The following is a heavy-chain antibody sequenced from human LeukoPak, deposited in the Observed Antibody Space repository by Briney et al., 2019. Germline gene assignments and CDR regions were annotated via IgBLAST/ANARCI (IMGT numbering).Heavy chain of an antibody. D-gene: IGHD3-3*01. Sequence: SETLSLTCTVSGGSISSYYWSWIRQPPGKGLEWIGYIYYSGSTNYNPSLRSRVTISVDTSKNQFSLKLSSVTAADTAVYYCAGVGQTEWLLYSYYFDYWGQGTLVTVSS. V-gene: IGHV4-59*01. J-gene: IGHJ4*02. CDR2: IYYSGST. CDR1: GGSISSYY. CDR3: AGVGQTEWLLYSYYFDY.